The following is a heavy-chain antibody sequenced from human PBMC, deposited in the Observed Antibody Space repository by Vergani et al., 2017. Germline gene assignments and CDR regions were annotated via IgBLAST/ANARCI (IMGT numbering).Heavy chain of an antibody. CDR1: GGTFSSYA. V-gene: IGHV1-69*04. D-gene: IGHD6-6*01. CDR3: ARGSIAARPSYYYYGMDV. Sequence: QVQLVQSGAEVKKPGSSVKVSCKASGGTFSSYAISWVRQAPGQGLEWMGRIIPILGIANYAQKFQGRVTITADKSTSTAYMELISLRSEDTAVYYCARGSIAARPSYYYYGMDVWGQGTTVTVSS. CDR2: IIPILGIA. J-gene: IGHJ6*02.